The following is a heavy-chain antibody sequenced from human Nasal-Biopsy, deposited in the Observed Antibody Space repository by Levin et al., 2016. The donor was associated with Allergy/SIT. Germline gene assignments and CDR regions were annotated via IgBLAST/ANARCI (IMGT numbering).Heavy chain of an antibody. D-gene: IGHD4-17*01. CDR3: ARVPKSPIYGDSAHFDY. Sequence: GESLKISCVASGFTFSSYVLHWVRQAPGKGLEWVAFISYHESNKDYADSVKGRFTISRDNSKNTLYLQMSSLRAEDTAVYYCARVPKSPIYGDSAHFDYWGQGTLVTVSS. CDR1: GFTFSSYV. J-gene: IGHJ4*02. CDR2: ISYHESNK. V-gene: IGHV3-30-3*01.